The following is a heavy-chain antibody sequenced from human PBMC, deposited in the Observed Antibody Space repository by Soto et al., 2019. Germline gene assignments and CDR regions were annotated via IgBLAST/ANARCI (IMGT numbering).Heavy chain of an antibody. J-gene: IGHJ6*02. D-gene: IGHD6-19*01. CDR1: GFTVSSNY. CDR3: ARDPAVAHPLGMDV. V-gene: IGHV3-53*01. Sequence: GGSLRLSCAASGFTVSSNYMSWVRQAPGKGLEWVSVIYSGGSTYYADSVKGRFTISRDNSKNTLYLQMNSLRAEDTAVYYCARDPAVAHPLGMDVWGQGTTVTVSS. CDR2: IYSGGST.